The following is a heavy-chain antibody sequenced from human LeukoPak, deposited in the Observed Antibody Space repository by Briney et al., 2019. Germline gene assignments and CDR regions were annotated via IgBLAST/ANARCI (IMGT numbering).Heavy chain of an antibody. CDR2: VFAIEDP. V-gene: IGHV4-59*08. Sequence: SDTLSLPCTLSGLSISPYYWHLLRQTPGKGLEWIGYVFAIEDPNQHPSLKNRVTLSLETSRNPFSLRLNSVTPADPALYYCARQEDSYRDYGSYFYSGLDVWGQGTTVTVSS. D-gene: IGHD4-17*01. CDR1: GLSISPYY. J-gene: IGHJ6*02. CDR3: ARQEDSYRDYGSYFYSGLDV.